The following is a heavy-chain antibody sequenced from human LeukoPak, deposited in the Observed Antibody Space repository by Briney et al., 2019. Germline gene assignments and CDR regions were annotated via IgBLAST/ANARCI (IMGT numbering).Heavy chain of an antibody. V-gene: IGHV1-18*01. D-gene: IGHD6-13*01. CDR2: ISAYNGNT. CDR1: GYTFTSYG. CDR3: ARDRRRAAADLFVY. Sequence: ASVKVSCKASGYTFTSYGISWVRQAPGQGLEWMGWISAYNGNTNYAQKLQGRVTMTTDTSTSTAYMELRSLRSDDTAVYYCARDRRRAAADLFVYWGQGTLVTVSS. J-gene: IGHJ4*02.